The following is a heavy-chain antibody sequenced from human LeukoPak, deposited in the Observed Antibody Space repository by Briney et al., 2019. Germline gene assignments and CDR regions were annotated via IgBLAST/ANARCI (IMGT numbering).Heavy chain of an antibody. D-gene: IGHD1-14*01. J-gene: IGHJ4*02. Sequence: PGGSLRLSCAPSGCSFTFNIMNWVRQAPGKGLEWISYISTIGTTIYYADSVKGRFTISGHNAKNSLYLQMNRLRFEHTGLYFCARDLGSGDHGLLVWGQGTLLTVSS. V-gene: IGHV3-48*01. CDR3: ARDLGSGDHGLLV. CDR1: GCSFTFNI. CDR2: ISTIGTTI.